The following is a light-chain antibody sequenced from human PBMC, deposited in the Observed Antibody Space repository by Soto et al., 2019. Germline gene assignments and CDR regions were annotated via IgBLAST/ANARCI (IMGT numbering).Light chain of an antibody. J-gene: IGKJ5*01. Sequence: EIVLTQSPVTLSVSPGERATLSCRASQSVRSNLAWYQQKPGQAPSLLIYGASTRATGLPARFSGSGSGTEFTLTISSLKSEDFAVYYCQQYKNWPITFGQGTRLEIK. V-gene: IGKV3-15*01. CDR3: QQYKNWPIT. CDR2: GAS. CDR1: QSVRSN.